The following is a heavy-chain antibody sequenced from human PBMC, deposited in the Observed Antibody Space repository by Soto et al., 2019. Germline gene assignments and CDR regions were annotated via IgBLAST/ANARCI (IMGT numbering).Heavy chain of an antibody. CDR2: ISGSGGST. CDR1: GFTFSSYA. Sequence: GGSLRLSCAASGFTFSSYAMSWVRQAPGKWLEWVSAISGSGGSTYYADSVKGRFTISRDNSKNTLYLQMNSLRAEDTAVYYCAKGPILTYYYDSSGSFGYWGQGTLVTAPQ. D-gene: IGHD3-22*01. CDR3: AKGPILTYYYDSSGSFGY. V-gene: IGHV3-23*01. J-gene: IGHJ4*02.